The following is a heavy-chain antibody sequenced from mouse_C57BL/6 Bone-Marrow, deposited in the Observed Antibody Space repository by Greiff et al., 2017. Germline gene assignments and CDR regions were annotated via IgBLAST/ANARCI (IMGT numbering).Heavy chain of an antibody. CDR2: INPSTGGT. Sequence: EVKLMESGPELVKPGASVKISCKASGYSFTGYYMNWVKQSPEKSLEWIGEINPSTGGTTYNQKFKAKATLTVDKSSSTAYMQLKSLTSEDSAVYYCARVDYYGSRLDEWGQGTTLTVSS. CDR1: GYSFTGYY. V-gene: IGHV1-42*01. D-gene: IGHD1-1*01. J-gene: IGHJ2*01. CDR3: ARVDYYGSRLDE.